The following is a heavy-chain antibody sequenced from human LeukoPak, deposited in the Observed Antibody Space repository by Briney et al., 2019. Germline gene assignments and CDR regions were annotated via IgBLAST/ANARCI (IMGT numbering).Heavy chain of an antibody. CDR1: GVPISIYH. J-gene: IGHJ4*02. CDR2: ISYSGET. CDR3: ASAPNENFFDY. V-gene: IGHV4-59*01. Sequence: PSETLSLTCNVAGVPISIYHWSWIRQAPGKGLEWIGYISYSGETNYNPSLKSRVTISQDTSTNQFTLKLTSVTAADTAIYYCASAPNENFFDYWGQGTLVTVSP.